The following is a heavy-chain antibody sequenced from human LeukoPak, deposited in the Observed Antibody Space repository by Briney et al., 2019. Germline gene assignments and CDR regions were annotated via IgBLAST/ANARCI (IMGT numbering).Heavy chain of an antibody. CDR1: GFTFSDYY. D-gene: IGHD3-16*02. J-gene: IGHJ4*02. CDR2: ISSSSSYT. Sequence: GGSLRLSCAASGFTFSDYYMSWIRQAPGKGLEWVSYISSSSSYTNYADSVKGRFTISRDNAKNSLYLQMNSLRAEDTAVYYCARVRPSYVWGSYRWGNYFDYWGQGTLVTVSS. V-gene: IGHV3-11*06. CDR3: ARVRPSYVWGSYRWGNYFDY.